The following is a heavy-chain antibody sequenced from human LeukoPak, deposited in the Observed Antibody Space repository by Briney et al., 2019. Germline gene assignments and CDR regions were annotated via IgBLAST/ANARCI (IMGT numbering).Heavy chain of an antibody. CDR2: ISGSGGST. D-gene: IGHD6-13*01. J-gene: IGHJ4*02. V-gene: IGHV3-23*01. CDR1: GFTFSSYA. Sequence: PGGSLRLSCAASGFTFSSYAMSWVRQAPGKGLEWVSAISGSGGSTCYADSVKGRSTISRDNSKNTLYLQMNSLRAEDTAVYYCAKDFVEYSSSCPFDYWGQGTLVTVSS. CDR3: AKDFVEYSSSCPFDY.